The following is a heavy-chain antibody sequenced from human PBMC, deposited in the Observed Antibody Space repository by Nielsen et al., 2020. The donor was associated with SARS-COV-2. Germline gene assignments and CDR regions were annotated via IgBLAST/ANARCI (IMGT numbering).Heavy chain of an antibody. CDR1: GYTFTSYA. D-gene: IGHD2-2*01. CDR2: INAGNGNT. V-gene: IGHV1-3*01. Sequence: ASVKVSCKASGYTFTSYAMHWVRQAPGQRLEWMGWINAGNGNTKYSQKFQGRVTITRDTSASTAYMELSSLRSEDTAVYYCARYCSSTSCYSSSYYYGMDVWGQGTTVTVSS. J-gene: IGHJ6*02. CDR3: ARYCSSTSCYSSSYYYGMDV.